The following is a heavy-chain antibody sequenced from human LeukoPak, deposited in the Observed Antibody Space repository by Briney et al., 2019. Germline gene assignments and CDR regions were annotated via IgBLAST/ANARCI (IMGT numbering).Heavy chain of an antibody. CDR3: ATNYDFWSENY. CDR1: GFTFSNYW. Sequence: GGSLRLSCAASGFTFSNYWMHWVRQAPGKGLVWVSRINSDGSNTNYADSVEGRFTISRDNAKNTLYLQMDSLRAEDTAVYCCATNYDFWSENYWGQGTLVTVSS. V-gene: IGHV3-74*01. D-gene: IGHD3-3*01. J-gene: IGHJ4*02. CDR2: INSDGSNT.